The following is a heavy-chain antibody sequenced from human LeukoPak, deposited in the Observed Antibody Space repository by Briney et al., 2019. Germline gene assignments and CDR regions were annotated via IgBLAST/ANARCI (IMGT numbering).Heavy chain of an antibody. CDR3: ARDGARKINIAVPGGDY. CDR1: GFTLSSYW. V-gene: IGHV3-7*01. CDR2: IKQDGSEK. D-gene: IGHD6-19*01. Sequence: GGSLRLSCAASGFTLSSYWMSWVRQAPGKGLEWVANIKQDGSEKYYVDSVKGRFTISRDNAKNSLYLQMNSLRAEDTATYYCARDGARKINIAVPGGDYWGQGTLVTVSS. J-gene: IGHJ4*02.